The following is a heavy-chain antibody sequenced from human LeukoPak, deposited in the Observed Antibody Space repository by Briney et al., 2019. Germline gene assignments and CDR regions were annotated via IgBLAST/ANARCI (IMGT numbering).Heavy chain of an antibody. Sequence: GGSLRLSCAASGFVFSSYWMTWVRQAPGKGLEWVASTNEGGSGKYYVDSVKGRFTISRDNAQKSLYLEMHSLRVEDTAVYYCARAVTSTGGYWGQGTLVTVSS. D-gene: IGHD3-10*01. CDR3: ARAVTSTGGY. V-gene: IGHV3-7*03. CDR1: GFVFSSYW. J-gene: IGHJ4*02. CDR2: TNEGGSGK.